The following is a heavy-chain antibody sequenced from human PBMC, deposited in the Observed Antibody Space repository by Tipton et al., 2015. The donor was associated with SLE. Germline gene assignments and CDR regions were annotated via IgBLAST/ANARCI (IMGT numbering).Heavy chain of an antibody. Sequence: TLSLTCTVSGGSISSGSYYWGWIRQPAGKGLEWIGRIYTSGSTNYNPSLKSRVTISVDTSKNQFSLKLSSVTAADTAVYYCARGAQLYPPGYSADWGQGTLVTVSS. CDR2: IYTSGST. V-gene: IGHV4-61*02. CDR1: GGSISSGSYY. CDR3: ARGAQLYPPGYSAD. J-gene: IGHJ4*02. D-gene: IGHD2-15*01.